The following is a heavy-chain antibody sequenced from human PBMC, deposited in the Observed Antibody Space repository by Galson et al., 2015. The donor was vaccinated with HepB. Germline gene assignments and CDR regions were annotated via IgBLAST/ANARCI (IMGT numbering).Heavy chain of an antibody. V-gene: IGHV3-33*01. J-gene: IGHJ4*02. Sequence: SLRLSCAASGFIFSRHGFHWVRQAPGKGLEWVALVWADGTKQLYGDSVKGRLTISRDNAKNTVYLQMNSLRADDTAVYYCAREAAIAAPAAFDNWGQGALVTVSS. CDR2: VWADGTKQ. CDR3: AREAAIAAPAAFDN. D-gene: IGHD6-13*01. CDR1: GFIFSRHG.